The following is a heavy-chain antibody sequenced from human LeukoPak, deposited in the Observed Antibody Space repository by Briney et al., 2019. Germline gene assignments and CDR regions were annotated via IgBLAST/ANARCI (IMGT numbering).Heavy chain of an antibody. V-gene: IGHV1-46*01. Sequence: GASVKVSCKASGYTFTSYYMHWVRQAPGQGLEWMGIINPSGGSTSYAQKFQGRVTMTRDTSTSTVYMELSSLRSEDTAVYYCARDLWGIAAAGTGWFVPWGQGTLVTVSS. D-gene: IGHD6-13*01. J-gene: IGHJ5*02. CDR2: INPSGGST. CDR1: GYTFTSYY. CDR3: ARDLWGIAAAGTGWFVP.